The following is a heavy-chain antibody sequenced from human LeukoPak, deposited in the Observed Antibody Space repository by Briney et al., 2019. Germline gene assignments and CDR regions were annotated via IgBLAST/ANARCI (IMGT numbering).Heavy chain of an antibody. CDR3: ARQSTSMSTC. D-gene: IGHD3-3*02. V-gene: IGHV4-39*01. CDR2: IYYSGTT. J-gene: IGHJ4*02. Sequence: SETLSLTCAVSDDSISSSSYYWGWIRQRPEEGLEWIGSIYYSGTTYYNPSLRSRVTISVDTSKNQFSLKLSSVTAADTALYFCARQSTSMSTCWGQGTLVTVSS. CDR1: DDSISSSSYY.